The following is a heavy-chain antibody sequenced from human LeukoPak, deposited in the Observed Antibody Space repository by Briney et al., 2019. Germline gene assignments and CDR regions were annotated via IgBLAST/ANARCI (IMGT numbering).Heavy chain of an antibody. J-gene: IGHJ4*02. CDR2: IYYTGST. V-gene: IGHV4-59*11. Sequence: SETLSLTCTVSGGSIRSHYWSWIRQPPGKGLEWIGYIYYTGSTNYNPSLKSRVTISVDTSKNQFSLNLNSVTAADTAVYYCASLTGYYEPRSDYWGQGTLVTVSS. CDR3: ASLTGYYEPRSDY. CDR1: GGSIRSHY. D-gene: IGHD3-9*01.